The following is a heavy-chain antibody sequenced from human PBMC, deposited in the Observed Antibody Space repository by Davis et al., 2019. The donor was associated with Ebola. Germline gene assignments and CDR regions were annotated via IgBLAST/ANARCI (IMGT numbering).Heavy chain of an antibody. Sequence: ASVKVSCKASGYTFTSYDINWVRQATGQGLEWMGWMNPNSGNTGYAQKFQGRVTMTRNTSISTAYMELSSLRSEDTAVYYCARIVGKLYCTNGVCFGYWGQGTLVTVSS. CDR3: ARIVGKLYCTNGVCFGY. V-gene: IGHV1-8*01. J-gene: IGHJ4*02. CDR2: MNPNSGNT. CDR1: GYTFTSYD. D-gene: IGHD2-8*01.